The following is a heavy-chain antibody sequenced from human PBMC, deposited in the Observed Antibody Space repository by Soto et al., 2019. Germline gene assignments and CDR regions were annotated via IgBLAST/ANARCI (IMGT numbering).Heavy chain of an antibody. CDR1: GYTFVKYG. CDR2: ISAYNGDK. CDR3: ARDGPHIPAVGDV. D-gene: IGHD6-13*01. J-gene: IGHJ6*02. V-gene: IGHV1-18*01. Sequence: GASVKVTCAPSGYTFVKYGVICVRQAPGQGLEWMGWISAYNGDKKYAQNVQGRVTLTTDTSTSTAYMEMRTLRSDDTAAYYCARDGPHIPAVGDVWGQGTTVTVSS.